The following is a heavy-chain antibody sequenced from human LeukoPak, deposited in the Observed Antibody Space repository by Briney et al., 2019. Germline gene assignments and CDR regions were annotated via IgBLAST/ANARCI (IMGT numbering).Heavy chain of an antibody. Sequence: ASVKVSCKASGYTFTGYYMHWVRQAPGQGLEWMGWINPNSGGTNYAQKFQGRVTMTRDTSISTAYMELSRLRSDDTAVYYCARDRVRGGYWHDAFDIWGQGTMVTVSS. J-gene: IGHJ3*02. V-gene: IGHV1-2*02. CDR2: INPNSGGT. D-gene: IGHD1-26*01. CDR1: GYTFTGYY. CDR3: ARDRVRGGYWHDAFDI.